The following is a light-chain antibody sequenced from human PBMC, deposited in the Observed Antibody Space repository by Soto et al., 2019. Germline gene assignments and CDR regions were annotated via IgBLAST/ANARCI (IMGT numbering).Light chain of an antibody. Sequence: DIQMTQSPSSLSASAGDRVTITCRASQDISNHLAWFQQKPGKAPKRLIYAAFTLQSGVSSKFXGSASGGTDFTLTISGLQPEDCATYFCQQYNTYPITFGQGTRLEMK. CDR1: QDISNH. CDR3: QQYNTYPIT. CDR2: AAF. J-gene: IGKJ5*01. V-gene: IGKV1-16*02.